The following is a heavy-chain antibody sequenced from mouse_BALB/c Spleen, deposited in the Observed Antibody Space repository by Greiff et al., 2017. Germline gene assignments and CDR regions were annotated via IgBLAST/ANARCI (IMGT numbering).Heavy chain of an antibody. CDR2: ISSGGSYT. J-gene: IGHJ3*01. CDR3: TRDWDFFAY. V-gene: IGHV5-6-4*01. D-gene: IGHD4-1*01. CDR1: GFTFSSYT. Sequence: DVMLVESGGGLVKPGGSLKLSCAASGFTFSSYTMSWVRQTPEKRLEWVATISSGGSYTYYPDSVKGRFTISRDNAKNTLYLQMSSLKSEDTAMYYCTRDWDFFAYWGQGTLVTVSA.